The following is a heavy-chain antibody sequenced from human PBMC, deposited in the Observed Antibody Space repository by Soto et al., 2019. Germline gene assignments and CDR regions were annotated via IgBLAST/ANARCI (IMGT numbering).Heavy chain of an antibody. CDR3: AKPTNIRYFDWVGPDAFDI. Sequence: GESLKISCAASGFTFSSYAMSWVRQAPGKGLEWVSAISGSGGSTYYADSVKGRFTISRDNSKNTLYLQMNSLRAEDTAVYYCAKPTNIRYFDWVGPDAFDIWGQGTMVTVSS. V-gene: IGHV3-23*01. CDR2: ISGSGGST. J-gene: IGHJ3*02. CDR1: GFTFSSYA. D-gene: IGHD3-9*01.